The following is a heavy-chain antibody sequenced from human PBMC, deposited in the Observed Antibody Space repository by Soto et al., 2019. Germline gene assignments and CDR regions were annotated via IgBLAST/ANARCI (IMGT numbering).Heavy chain of an antibody. V-gene: IGHV5-51*01. CDR2: IYPGDSDT. J-gene: IGHJ3*02. Sequence: PGESLKISCKGSGYSFTSYWIGWVRQMPGKGLEWMGIIYPGDSDTRYSPSFQGQVTISADKSINTAYLQWSSLKASDTAMYYCAVNYYDSSGYPDAFDIWGQGTMVTVSS. CDR3: AVNYYDSSGYPDAFDI. CDR1: GYSFTSYW. D-gene: IGHD3-22*01.